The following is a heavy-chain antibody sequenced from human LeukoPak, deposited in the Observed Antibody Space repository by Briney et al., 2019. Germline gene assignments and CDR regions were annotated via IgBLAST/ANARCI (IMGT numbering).Heavy chain of an antibody. D-gene: IGHD6-19*01. Sequence: GGSLRLSCAASGFTLSSYAMSWVRQAPGKGLEWVAVISYDGANKHYADSVKGRFTISRDNSKNTLYMQMNSLRAEDTAVYYCARGVRIAVAGNIDYWGQGTLVTVSS. CDR3: ARGVRIAVAGNIDY. J-gene: IGHJ4*02. CDR1: GFTLSSYA. CDR2: ISYDGANK. V-gene: IGHV3-30*04.